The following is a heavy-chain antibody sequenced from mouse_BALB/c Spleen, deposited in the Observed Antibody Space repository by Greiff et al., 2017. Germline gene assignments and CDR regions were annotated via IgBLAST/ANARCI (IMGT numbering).Heavy chain of an antibody. Sequence: VKLQESGPGLVAPSQSLSITCTVSGFSLTSYDISWIRQPPGKGLEWLGVIWTGGGTNYNSAFMSRLSISKDNSKSQVFLKMNSLQTDDTAIYYCVREDYGNLLYAMDYWGQGTSVTVSS. V-gene: IGHV2-9-2*01. CDR3: VREDYGNLLYAMDY. CDR2: IWTGGGT. CDR1: GFSLTSYD. D-gene: IGHD2-1*01. J-gene: IGHJ4*01.